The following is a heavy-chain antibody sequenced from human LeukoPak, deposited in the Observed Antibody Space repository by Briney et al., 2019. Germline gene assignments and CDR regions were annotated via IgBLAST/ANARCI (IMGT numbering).Heavy chain of an antibody. CDR3: ATPQGRVRFLEWVHDAFDI. V-gene: IGHV1-2*02. CDR2: INPNSGGT. D-gene: IGHD3-3*01. Sequence: GASVKVSCKASGYTFTGYYMHWVRQAPGQGLEWMGWINPNSGGTNYAQKFQGRVTMTRDTSISTAYMELSRLRSDDTAVYYCATPQGRVRFLEWVHDAFDIWGQGTMVTVSS. CDR1: GYTFTGYY. J-gene: IGHJ3*02.